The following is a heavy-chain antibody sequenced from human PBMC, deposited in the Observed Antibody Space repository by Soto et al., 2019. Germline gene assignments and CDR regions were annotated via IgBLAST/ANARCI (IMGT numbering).Heavy chain of an antibody. CDR1: GFTFSGSA. CDR3: TSRTYYDSSGYYPPGYYGMDV. Sequence: GGSLRLSCAASGFTFSGSAMHWVRQASGKGLEWVGRIRSKANSYATAYAASVKGRFTISRDDSKNTAYLQMNSLKTEDTAVYYCTSRTYYDSSGYYPPGYYGMDVWGQGTTVTVSS. V-gene: IGHV3-73*01. CDR2: IRSKANSYAT. D-gene: IGHD3-22*01. J-gene: IGHJ6*02.